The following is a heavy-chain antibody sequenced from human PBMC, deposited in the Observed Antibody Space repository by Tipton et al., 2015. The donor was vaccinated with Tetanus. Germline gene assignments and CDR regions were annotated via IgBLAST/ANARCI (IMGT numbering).Heavy chain of an antibody. V-gene: IGHV3-23*01. D-gene: IGHD6-19*01. CDR1: GFAFSSYA. J-gene: IGHJ3*01. Sequence: SLRLSFAASGFAFSSYAMSWFRQAPGKGLEWVSTISGGGLRTYYAESVKGRFTVSRDNSQNTLDLQMKSLRVEDTAVYFCGNFGSGLDAFDVWGQGTKVTVSA. CDR3: GNFGSGLDAFDV. CDR2: ISGGGLRT.